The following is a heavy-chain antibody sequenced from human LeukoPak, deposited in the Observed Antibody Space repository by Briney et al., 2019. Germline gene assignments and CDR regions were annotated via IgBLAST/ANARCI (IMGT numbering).Heavy chain of an antibody. CDR3: AKGTGINHYHWIDP. V-gene: IGHV3-23*01. J-gene: IGHJ5*02. CDR2: ISGSGGNT. D-gene: IGHD3/OR15-3a*01. Sequence: GGSLRLSCATSGFSFTDYPMNWVRQAPGKGLEWVSGISGSGGNTYYADSVKGRFTISRDNSKNTLYLQMNSLRAEDTALYSCAKGTGINHYHWIDPWGQGTQVTVSS. CDR1: GFSFTDYP.